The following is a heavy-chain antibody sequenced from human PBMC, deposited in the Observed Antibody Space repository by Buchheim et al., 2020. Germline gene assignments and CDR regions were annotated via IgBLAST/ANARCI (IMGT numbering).Heavy chain of an antibody. J-gene: IGHJ4*02. CDR3: AHRGLSAGYSSGWDGGYFDA. D-gene: IGHD6-19*01. CDR1: GFSLSTGGVG. V-gene: IGHV2-5*02. Sequence: QITLKESGPTLVKSTQTLTLTCTFSGFSLSTGGVGVGWIRQSPGKALELLALIYWDDDKRYSPSLRSRLTIIKDTSKNPVVLIMTNMDPVDTATYYCAHRGLSAGYSSGWDGGYFDAWGQGTL. CDR2: IYWDDDK.